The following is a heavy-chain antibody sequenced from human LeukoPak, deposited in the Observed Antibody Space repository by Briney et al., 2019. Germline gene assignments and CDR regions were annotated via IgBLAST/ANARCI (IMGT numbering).Heavy chain of an antibody. CDR1: GYNFSRYW. CDR3: ARQPTSPTYCGGDCYLDS. D-gene: IGHD2-21*02. V-gene: IGHV5-51*01. Sequence: GESLKISCKGFGYNFSRYWIGWVRQMPGKGLEWMGIIYPGDFDTRYSPSFQGQVTISVDQSIATAYLQWSSLRASDTAMYYCARQPTSPTYCGGDCYLDSWGQGTLVTVSS. J-gene: IGHJ4*02. CDR2: IYPGDFDT.